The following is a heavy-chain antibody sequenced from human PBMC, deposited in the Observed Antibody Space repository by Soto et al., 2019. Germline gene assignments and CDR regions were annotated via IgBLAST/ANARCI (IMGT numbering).Heavy chain of an antibody. CDR3: AGRGTAARHPFDY. D-gene: IGHD6-6*01. J-gene: IGHJ4*02. V-gene: IGHV4-59*08. Sequence: SETLSLTCTVSGGSISSYYWSWIRQPPGKGLEWIGYIYYSGSTNYNPSLKSRVTISVDTSKNQFSLKLSSVTAADTAVYYCAGRGTAARHPFDYWGQGTLVTVSS. CDR1: GGSISSYY. CDR2: IYYSGST.